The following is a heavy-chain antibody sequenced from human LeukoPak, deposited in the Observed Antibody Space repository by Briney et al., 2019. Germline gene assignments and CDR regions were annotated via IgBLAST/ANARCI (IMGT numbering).Heavy chain of an antibody. CDR1: GFTFSSYS. J-gene: IGHJ3*02. V-gene: IGHV3-48*01. CDR2: ISSSSSTI. Sequence: GGSLRLSCAASGFTFSSYSMNWVRQAPGKGLEWVSYISSSSSTIYYADSVKGRFTISRDNAKNSLYLQMNSLRAEDTAVYYCARTVRGPAHDAFDIWGQGTMVTVSS. D-gene: IGHD4-11*01. CDR3: ARTVRGPAHDAFDI.